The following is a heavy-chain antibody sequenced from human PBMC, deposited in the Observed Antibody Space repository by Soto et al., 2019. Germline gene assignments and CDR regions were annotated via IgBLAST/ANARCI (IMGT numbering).Heavy chain of an antibody. Sequence: EVQLLESGGGLVQPGGSRRLSCAASGFTFSSYAMSWVRQAPGKGLEWVSAISGSGGSTYYADSVKGRFTISRDNSKNTLYLQMNSLRAEDTDVYYCAKGPYSSSWYEAGWFDPWGQGTLVTVSS. J-gene: IGHJ5*02. CDR1: GFTFSSYA. CDR3: AKGPYSSSWYEAGWFDP. D-gene: IGHD6-13*01. CDR2: ISGSGGST. V-gene: IGHV3-23*01.